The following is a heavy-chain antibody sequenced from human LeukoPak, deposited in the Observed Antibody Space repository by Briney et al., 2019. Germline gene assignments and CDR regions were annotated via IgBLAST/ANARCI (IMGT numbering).Heavy chain of an antibody. CDR2: IYYSGST. CDR1: GGSISSYY. D-gene: IGHD3-22*01. CDR3: ARSTGYYDSSGYDY. Sequence: PSETLSLTCTVSGGSISSYYWSWIRQPPGKGLEGIGYIYYSGSTNYNPSLKSRVTISVDTSKNQFSLKLSSVTAADTAVYYCARSTGYYDSSGYDYWGQGTLVTVSS. J-gene: IGHJ4*02. V-gene: IGHV4-59*08.